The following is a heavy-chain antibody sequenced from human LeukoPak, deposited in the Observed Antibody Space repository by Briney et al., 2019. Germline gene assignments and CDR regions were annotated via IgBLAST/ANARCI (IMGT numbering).Heavy chain of an antibody. CDR3: APRSGYDSH. J-gene: IGHJ4*02. CDR2: ISYDGSNK. V-gene: IGHV3-30-3*01. Sequence: GGSLRLSCAASGFTFSSYAMHWVRQAPGKGLEWVAVISYDGSNKYYADSVKGRFTISRDNSKNTLYLQMNSLRAEDTAVYYCAPRSGYDSHWGQGTLVTVSS. D-gene: IGHD5-12*01. CDR1: GFTFSSYA.